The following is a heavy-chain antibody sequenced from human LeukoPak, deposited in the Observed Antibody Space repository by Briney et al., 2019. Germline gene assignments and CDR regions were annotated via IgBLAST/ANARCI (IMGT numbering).Heavy chain of an antibody. CDR3: ARGAGTPSTTSYNWFDP. Sequence: ASVKVSCKASGYTFTGYYMHWVRQAPGQGLEWMGWINPDSGGTNYGQKFQGRVTMTRDTSITTAYMELSRLTSDDTAVYYCARGAGTPSTTSYNWFDPWGQGTLVTVSS. CDR1: GYTFTGYY. CDR2: INPDSGGT. D-gene: IGHD2/OR15-2a*01. J-gene: IGHJ5*02. V-gene: IGHV1-2*02.